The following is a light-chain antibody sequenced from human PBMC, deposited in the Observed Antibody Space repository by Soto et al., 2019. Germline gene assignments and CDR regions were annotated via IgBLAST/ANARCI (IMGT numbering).Light chain of an antibody. CDR2: DAS. V-gene: IGKV1-5*01. CDR1: QSISSW. Sequence: DIHMSQAASSVSASVGHRVTITCRASQSISSWLAWYQQKQGKAPKVLIYDASSLESGVPSRFSGSGYGTEFNPTISSLQPDDFATYYCQQYNSYSRTFGQGTKVDIK. J-gene: IGKJ1*01. CDR3: QQYNSYSRT.